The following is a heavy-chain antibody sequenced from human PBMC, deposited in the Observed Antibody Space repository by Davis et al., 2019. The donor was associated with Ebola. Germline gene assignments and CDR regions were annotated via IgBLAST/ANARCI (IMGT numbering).Heavy chain of an antibody. CDR3: TTRLFRVAESF. CDR1: GFSFSTSI. V-gene: IGHV3-21*01. J-gene: IGHJ6*02. CDR2: INIGDNDT. D-gene: IGHD3-3*01. Sequence: GGSLRLSCAVSGFSFSTSIMNWVRQAPGKGLEWVSSINIGDNDTVYADSVKGRFTISRDDAKKSLFLQMNSLRAEDAAVYYCTTRLFRVAESFWGQGTTVTVSS.